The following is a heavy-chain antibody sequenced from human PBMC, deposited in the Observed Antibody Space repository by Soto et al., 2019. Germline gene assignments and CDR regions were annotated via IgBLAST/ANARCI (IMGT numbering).Heavy chain of an antibody. CDR2: IYYSGST. CDR1: GGSISSYY. V-gene: IGHV4-59*08. J-gene: IGHJ4*02. CDR3: ARGYSYGSRFDY. D-gene: IGHD5-18*01. Sequence: SETLSLTCTVSGGSISSYYWSWIRQPPGKGLEWIGYIYYSGSTNYNPSLKSRVTISVDTSKNQFSLKLSSVTAADTAVYYCARGYSYGSRFDYWGQGTLVTVSS.